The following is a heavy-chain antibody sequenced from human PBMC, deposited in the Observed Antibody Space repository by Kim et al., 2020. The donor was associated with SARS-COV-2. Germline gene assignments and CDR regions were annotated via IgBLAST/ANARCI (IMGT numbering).Heavy chain of an antibody. V-gene: IGHV3-23*01. CDR3: ARESSRRADY. D-gene: IGHD2-2*01. Sequence: STFYAASVKGRLTISRENSKNTLFRQLNSLRAEDTALYYCARESSRRADYWGQGTLVTVSS. J-gene: IGHJ4*02. CDR2: ST.